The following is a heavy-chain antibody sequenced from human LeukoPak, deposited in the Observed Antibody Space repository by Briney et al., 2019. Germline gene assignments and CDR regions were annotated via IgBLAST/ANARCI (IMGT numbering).Heavy chain of an antibody. D-gene: IGHD2-15*01. CDR3: AKSDPGYCAGGSCNLGIDY. Sequence: GGSLRLSCAASGFTFRNYAMTWVRQAPGKGLEWVSSVSAAGGSRWYADSVKGRFTISKDEYKNSLYLQMSGLRAEDTAVYYCAKSDPGYCAGGSCNLGIDYLRRGNMVTVSP. J-gene: IGHJ4*02. CDR1: GFTFRNYA. CDR2: VSAAGGSR. V-gene: IGHV3-23*01.